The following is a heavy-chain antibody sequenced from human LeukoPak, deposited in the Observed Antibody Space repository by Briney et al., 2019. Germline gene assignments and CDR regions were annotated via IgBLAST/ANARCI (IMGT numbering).Heavy chain of an antibody. CDR3: ARPDDYGDYFDY. J-gene: IGHJ4*02. CDR2: ISSVTNTI. D-gene: IGHD4-17*01. Sequence: GESLKSSCKGSGYSFSSYWIGWVRQAPGKGLEWLSYISSVTNTIYYADSVKGRFTISRDNAKNSLYLQMNSLRAEDTAVYYCARPDDYGDYFDYWGQGTLVTVSS. V-gene: IGHV3-48*01. CDR1: GYSFSSYW.